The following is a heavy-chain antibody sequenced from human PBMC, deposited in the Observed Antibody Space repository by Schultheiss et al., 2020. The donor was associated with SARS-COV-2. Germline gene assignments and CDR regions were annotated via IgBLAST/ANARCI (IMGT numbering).Heavy chain of an antibody. CDR2: INPSGGST. V-gene: IGHV1-46*01. J-gene: IGHJ4*02. D-gene: IGHD5-24*01. Sequence: ASVKVSCRASGYTFTSFDINWVRQATGQGLEWMGIINPSGGSTSYAQKFQGRVTMTRDTSTSTVYMELSSLRSEDTAVYYCARVLFKDGYNLGYWGQGTLVTVSS. CDR3: ARVLFKDGYNLGY. CDR1: GYTFTSFD.